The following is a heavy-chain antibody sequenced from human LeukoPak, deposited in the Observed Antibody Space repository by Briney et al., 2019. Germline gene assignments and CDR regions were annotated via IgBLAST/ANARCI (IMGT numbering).Heavy chain of an antibody. Sequence: SETLSLTCTVSGGSITSYYWSWIRQPAGKGLEWIGRIYTSGSTNCNPSLKSRVTISVDTSKNQFSLKLSSVTAADTAVYYCARDRKRYCSSTSCYVDYYYYYMDVWGKGTTVTISS. CDR2: IYTSGST. CDR1: GGSITSYY. J-gene: IGHJ6*03. CDR3: ARDRKRYCSSTSCYVDYYYYYMDV. D-gene: IGHD2-2*01. V-gene: IGHV4-4*07.